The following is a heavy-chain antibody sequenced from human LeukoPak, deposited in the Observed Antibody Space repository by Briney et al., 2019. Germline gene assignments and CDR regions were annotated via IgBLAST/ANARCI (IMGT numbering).Heavy chain of an antibody. D-gene: IGHD4-17*01. Sequence: GASVKVSCKASGYTFTSYDINWVRQATGQGLEWMGGIIPIFGTANYAQKFQGRVTITADESTSTAYMELSSLRSEDTAVYYCARNDYGDYVGEYYFDYWGQGTLVTVSS. CDR3: ARNDYGDYVGEYYFDY. CDR2: IIPIFGTA. CDR1: GYTFTSYD. V-gene: IGHV1-69*13. J-gene: IGHJ4*02.